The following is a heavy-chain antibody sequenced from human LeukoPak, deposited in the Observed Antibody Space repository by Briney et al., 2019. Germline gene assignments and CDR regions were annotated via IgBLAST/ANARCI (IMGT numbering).Heavy chain of an antibody. CDR3: AKGETEGGGLAHAY. Sequence: GGSLRLSCAASGFSFNSAWMSWVRQAPGKGLEWVSAISGRGGSTYYADAVKGRFTISRDNSKNTLYLQMNSLSAEDTAEYYCAKGETEGGGLAHAYWGQGTLVTVSS. CDR1: GFSFNSAW. D-gene: IGHD2-15*01. V-gene: IGHV3-23*01. J-gene: IGHJ4*02. CDR2: ISGRGGST.